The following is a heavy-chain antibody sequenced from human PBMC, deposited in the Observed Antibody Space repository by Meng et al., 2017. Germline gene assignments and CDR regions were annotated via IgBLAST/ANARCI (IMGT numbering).Heavy chain of an antibody. CDR3: ARDEDISAAGKLFGDY. Sequence: QGRLGQSGAAVKKPGASVKVSCKPSGYNFPDYYIPWVRRAPGQGLEWMGRINPKSGDTHYVQKFQARVTMTGDTSISTAYMELSGLRSDDTAMYYCARDEDISAAGKLFGDYWGQGTLVTVSS. V-gene: IGHV1-2*06. D-gene: IGHD6-25*01. CDR1: GYNFPDYY. J-gene: IGHJ4*02. CDR2: INPKSGDT.